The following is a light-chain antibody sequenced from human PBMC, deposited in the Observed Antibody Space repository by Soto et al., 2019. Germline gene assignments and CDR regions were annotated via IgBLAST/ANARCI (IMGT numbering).Light chain of an antibody. Sequence: EIVMTQSPATLSVSPGERATLSCRASQSVRSNVAWYQQKPGQAPRLLIYGASTRATGIPARFSGSGSGTEFTLTISSLQSEDFAVYYCQQYNSWPPITFGQGTRLEIK. CDR2: GAS. V-gene: IGKV3-15*01. CDR1: QSVRSN. J-gene: IGKJ5*01. CDR3: QQYNSWPPIT.